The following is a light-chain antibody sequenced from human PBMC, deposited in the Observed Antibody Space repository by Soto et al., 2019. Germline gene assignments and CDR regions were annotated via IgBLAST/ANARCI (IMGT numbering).Light chain of an antibody. CDR1: QSVSNY. Sequence: EIVLTQSPGTLSLSPGERATLSCRASQSVSNYLAWYQHKPGQAPRLLIYGASSRATGIPDRFSGGGSETDFTLTISRLEPEDFAVYCCQQYGGSPQTFGQGTKV. CDR2: GAS. J-gene: IGKJ1*01. CDR3: QQYGGSPQT. V-gene: IGKV3-20*01.